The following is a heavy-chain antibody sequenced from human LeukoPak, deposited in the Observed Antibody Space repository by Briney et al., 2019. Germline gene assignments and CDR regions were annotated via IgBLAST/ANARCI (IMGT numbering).Heavy chain of an antibody. CDR3: AREAVLLWFGELLGNWFDP. D-gene: IGHD3-10*01. CDR1: GFTFSSYS. Sequence: GGSLRLSCAASGFTFSSYSMNWVRQAPGKGLEWVSSISSSSSYIYYADSVKGRFTISRDNSKNTLYLQMNSLRAEDTAVYYCAREAVLLWFGELLGNWFDPWGQGTLVTVSS. V-gene: IGHV3-21*01. J-gene: IGHJ5*02. CDR2: ISSSSSYI.